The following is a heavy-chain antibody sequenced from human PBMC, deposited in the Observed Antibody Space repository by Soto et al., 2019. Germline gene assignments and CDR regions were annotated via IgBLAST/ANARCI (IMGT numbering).Heavy chain of an antibody. Sequence: QVQLVQSGAEVKKPGASLKVSCKASGYTFTSYAMHWVRQAPGQRLEWMGWINAGNGNTKYSQKSQGRVTITRDTSASTAYMEVSSLRSEDTAVYYCAREVGIQLWYGMDVWGQGTTVTVSS. CDR2: INAGNGNT. V-gene: IGHV1-3*01. D-gene: IGHD5-18*01. CDR1: GYTFTSYA. CDR3: AREVGIQLWYGMDV. J-gene: IGHJ6*02.